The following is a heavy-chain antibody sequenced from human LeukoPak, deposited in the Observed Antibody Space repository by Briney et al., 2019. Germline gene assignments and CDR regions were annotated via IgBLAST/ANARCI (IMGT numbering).Heavy chain of an antibody. CDR3: AKGFYYGSGVPYYFDY. CDR1: GFPFDDYA. CDR2: LSWNSGSI. Sequence: QSGGSLRLSCAASGFPFDDYAMHWVRQAPGKGLEWVSGLSWNSGSIGYADSVKGRFTISRDNAKNSLYLQMNSLRAEDTALYYCAKGFYYGSGVPYYFDYWGQGTLVTVSS. J-gene: IGHJ4*02. D-gene: IGHD3-10*01. V-gene: IGHV3-9*01.